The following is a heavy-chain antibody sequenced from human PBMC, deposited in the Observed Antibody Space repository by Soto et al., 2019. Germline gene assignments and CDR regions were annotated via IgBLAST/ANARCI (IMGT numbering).Heavy chain of an antibody. V-gene: IGHV2-5*02. CDR3: AHSLYHDDNSGRYTYWYFDL. J-gene: IGHJ2*01. Sequence: QITLKESGPTLVKPTQTLTLTCTFSGFSLETSGIGMTWIRQPPGKALEWLALIYWDDDKRYSPSLKNRLTITKDSSKNQVVLTLTNADPVDTATYYCAHSLYHDDNSGRYTYWYFDLWGRGTLVTVSS. D-gene: IGHD3-22*01. CDR2: IYWDDDK. CDR1: GFSLETSGIG.